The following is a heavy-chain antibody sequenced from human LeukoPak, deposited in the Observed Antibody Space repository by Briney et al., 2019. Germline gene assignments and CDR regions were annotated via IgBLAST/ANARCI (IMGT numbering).Heavy chain of an antibody. CDR1: GFTFSSYA. J-gene: IGHJ4*02. V-gene: IGHV3-23*01. D-gene: IGHD5-18*01. CDR3: AKVRGYSYGSPLLDY. CDR2: ISGSGGST. Sequence: GGSLRLSCAASGFTFSSYAMGWVRQAPGKGLEWVSAISGSGGSTYYADSVKGRFTISRDNSKNTLYLQMNSLRAEDTAVYYCAKVRGYSYGSPLLDYWGQGTLVTVSS.